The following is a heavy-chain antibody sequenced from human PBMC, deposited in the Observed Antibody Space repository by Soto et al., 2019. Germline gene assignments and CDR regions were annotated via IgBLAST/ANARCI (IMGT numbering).Heavy chain of an antibody. Sequence: QVQLVESGGGVVQPGKSLRLSFAASGFTFSSYGMHWVRQAPGKGLEWVAIISYDGSNKYSADSLKGRFTISRDNSKNTLYLQMNSLRAEDTAVYYCAKELVEAATLDYWGQGTLVTVSS. J-gene: IGHJ4*02. CDR1: GFTFSSYG. CDR3: AKELVEAATLDY. V-gene: IGHV3-30*18. CDR2: ISYDGSNK. D-gene: IGHD2-15*01.